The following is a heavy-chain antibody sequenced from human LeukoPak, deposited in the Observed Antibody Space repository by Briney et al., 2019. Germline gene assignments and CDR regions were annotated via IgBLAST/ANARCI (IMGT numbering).Heavy chain of an antibody. D-gene: IGHD3-9*01. Sequence: NPSETLSLTCTVSGGSISSGGYYWSWIRQPPGKGLEWIGYIYYSGSTNYNPSLKSRVTISVDTSKNQFSLKLSSVTAADTAVYYCARAELRYFDWRDYWGQGTLVTVSS. CDR3: ARAELRYFDWRDY. J-gene: IGHJ4*02. CDR2: IYYSGST. CDR1: GGSISSGGYY. V-gene: IGHV4-61*08.